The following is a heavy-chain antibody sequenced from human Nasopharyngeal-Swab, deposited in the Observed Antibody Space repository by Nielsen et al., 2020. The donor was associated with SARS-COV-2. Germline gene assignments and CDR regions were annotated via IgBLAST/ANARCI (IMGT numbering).Heavy chain of an antibody. J-gene: IGHJ6*02. Sequence: GESLKISCAASGFTFSSYSMNWVRQAPGKGLEWVSYISSSSSNKYYADSVKGRFTISRDNAKNSLYLQMNSLTAEDTAVYYCARAVAGTYYYGMDVWGQGTTVTVSS. CDR1: GFTFSSYS. D-gene: IGHD6-19*01. V-gene: IGHV3-48*01. CDR3: ARAVAGTYYYGMDV. CDR2: ISSSSSNK.